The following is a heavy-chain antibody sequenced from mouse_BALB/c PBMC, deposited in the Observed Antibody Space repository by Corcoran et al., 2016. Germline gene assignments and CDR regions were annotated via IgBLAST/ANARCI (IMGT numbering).Heavy chain of an antibody. CDR3: ARLGGNLPSY. Sequence: QIQLVQSGPELKKPGETVKISCKASGYTFTNYGMNWVKQAPGKGLKWMGWINTYTGEPTYADDFKGRFAFSLETSASTAYLQINNLKNEDMATYFCARLGGNLPSYWGQGTLVTVSA. V-gene: IGHV9-1*02. CDR1: GYTFTNYG. CDR2: INTYTGEP. J-gene: IGHJ3*01. D-gene: IGHD2-1*01.